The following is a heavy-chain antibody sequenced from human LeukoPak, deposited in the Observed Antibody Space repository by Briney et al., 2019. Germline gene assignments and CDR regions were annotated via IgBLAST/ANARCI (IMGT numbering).Heavy chain of an antibody. Sequence: ASVKVSCKASGYTFTSYGISWVRQAPGQGLEWMGWISAYNGNTNYAQKLQGRVTMTTDTSTSTAYMELRSLRSDDTAVCYCARDRVRFSSGWYLGYWGQGTLVTVSS. CDR1: GYTFTSYG. J-gene: IGHJ4*02. D-gene: IGHD6-19*01. CDR2: ISAYNGNT. CDR3: ARDRVRFSSGWYLGY. V-gene: IGHV1-18*01.